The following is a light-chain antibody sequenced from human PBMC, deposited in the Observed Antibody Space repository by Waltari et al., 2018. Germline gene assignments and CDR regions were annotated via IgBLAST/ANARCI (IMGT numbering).Light chain of an antibody. V-gene: IGKV3-20*01. J-gene: IGKJ1*01. Sequence: CRASQRVSRALAWDQQNPGQAPRLLIDGAATRATGIPDRFSGSGSGTDFSLTISRLEPDDFAVYYCQHYLRLPVTFGQGTTVEI. CDR2: GAA. CDR3: QHYLRLPVT. CDR1: QRVSRA.